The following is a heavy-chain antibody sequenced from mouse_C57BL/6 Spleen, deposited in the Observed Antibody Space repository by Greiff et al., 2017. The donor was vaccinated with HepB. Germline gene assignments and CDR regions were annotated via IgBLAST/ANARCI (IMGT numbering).Heavy chain of an antibody. CDR2: ISNGGGST. D-gene: IGHD1-1*01. J-gene: IGHJ2*01. CDR1: GFTFSDYY. Sequence: EVQGVESGGGLVQPGGSLKLSCAASGFTFSDYYMYWVRQTPEKRLEWVAYISNGGGSTYYPDTVKGRFTISRDNAKNTLYLQMSRLKSEDTAMYYGARLRSSSYYFDYWGQGTTLTVSS. CDR3: ARLRSSSYYFDY. V-gene: IGHV5-12*01.